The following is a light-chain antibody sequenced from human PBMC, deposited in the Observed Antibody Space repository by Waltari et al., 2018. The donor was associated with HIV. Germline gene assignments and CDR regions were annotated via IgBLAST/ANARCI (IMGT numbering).Light chain of an antibody. Sequence: QSALTQPASVSGSPGQSITISCTGTSSDVGSYNLVSWYQQHPGKAPKLMIYEVSKRPSWVSNRFSGSKSGNTASLTISGLQAEDEADYDCCSYAGSSTYVVFGGGTKLTVL. CDR1: SSDVGSYNL. CDR3: CSYAGSSTYVV. J-gene: IGLJ2*01. CDR2: EVS. V-gene: IGLV2-23*02.